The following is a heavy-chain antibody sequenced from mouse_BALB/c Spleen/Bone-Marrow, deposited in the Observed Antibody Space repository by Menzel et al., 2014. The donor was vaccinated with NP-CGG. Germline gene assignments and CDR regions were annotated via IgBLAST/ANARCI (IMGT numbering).Heavy chain of an antibody. D-gene: IGHD1-2*01. CDR1: GFDFSGFW. V-gene: IGHV4-1*02. Sequence: EVKLVESGGGLVQPGGSLKLSCAASGFDFSGFWMSWVRQAPGRGLEWIGEINPDSNTINYSPSLKDKFIISRDNAKNTLCPQMSKVRSEDTALYYCARLGYYGSFAYWGQGTLVTISA. CDR3: ARLGYYGSFAY. J-gene: IGHJ3*01. CDR2: INPDSNTI.